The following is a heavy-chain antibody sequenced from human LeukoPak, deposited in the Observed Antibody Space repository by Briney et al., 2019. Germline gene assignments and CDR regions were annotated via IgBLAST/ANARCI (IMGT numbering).Heavy chain of an antibody. J-gene: IGHJ4*02. CDR1: GGTFSSYA. CDR3: ARERGDYGDYYFDY. Sequence: ASVKVSCKASGGTFSSYAISWVRQAPGQGLEWMGGIIPIFGTANYAQKFQGRVTITADKSTSTAYMELSSLRSEDTAVYYCARERGDYGDYYFDYWGQGTLVTVSS. CDR2: IIPIFGTA. V-gene: IGHV1-69*06. D-gene: IGHD4-17*01.